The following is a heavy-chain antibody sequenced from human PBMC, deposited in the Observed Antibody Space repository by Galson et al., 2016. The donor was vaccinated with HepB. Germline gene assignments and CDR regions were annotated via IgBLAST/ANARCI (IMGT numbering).Heavy chain of an antibody. CDR1: GFTFSRHW. J-gene: IGHJ4*02. V-gene: IGHV3-7*03. CDR2: TNEDTRRT. D-gene: IGHD2-8*02. Sequence: SLRLSCAASGFTFSRHWMTWVRQGPGKGLEWVANTNEDTRRTFYADSVKGRFTVSRDNAKNSLYLHMYDLRGDDTAVYFCASEGRCTAGRCYTDYWGQGTLVTGSS. CDR3: ASEGRCTAGRCYTDY.